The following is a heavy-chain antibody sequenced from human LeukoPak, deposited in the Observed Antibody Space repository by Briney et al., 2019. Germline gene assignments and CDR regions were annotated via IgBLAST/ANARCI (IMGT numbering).Heavy chain of an antibody. CDR3: ARGIWFGELSSSTFFDY. J-gene: IGHJ4*02. Sequence: SETLSLTCTVSGGSISSYYWSWIRQPPGKGLEWIGYIYYSGSTNYNPSLKSRVTISVDTSKNQFSLKLSSVTAADTAVYYCARGIWFGELSSSTFFDYWGQGTLVTVSS. V-gene: IGHV4-59*08. CDR1: GGSISSYY. D-gene: IGHD3-10*01. CDR2: IYYSGST.